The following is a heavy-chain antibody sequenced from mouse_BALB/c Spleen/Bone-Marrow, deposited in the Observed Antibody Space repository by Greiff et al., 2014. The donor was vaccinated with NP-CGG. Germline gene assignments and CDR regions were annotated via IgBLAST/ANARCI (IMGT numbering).Heavy chain of an antibody. J-gene: IGHJ4*01. V-gene: IGHV1-5*01. D-gene: IGHD2-2*01. CDR1: GYSFTSYW. CDR2: IYPGNSDT. CDR3: TNGYDYYAMDY. Sequence: EVQLQESGTVLARPRASVKMSCKASGYSFTSYWMHWVKQRPGQGLEWIGAIYPGNSDTSYNQKFKGKAKLTAVTSASTAYMELSSLTNEDSAVYYCTNGYDYYAMDYWGQGTSVTVSS.